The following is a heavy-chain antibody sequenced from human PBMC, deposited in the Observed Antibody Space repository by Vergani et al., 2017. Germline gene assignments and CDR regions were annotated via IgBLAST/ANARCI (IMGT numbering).Heavy chain of an antibody. V-gene: IGHV3-30*04. J-gene: IGHJ6*02. Sequence: QVQLVESGGGVVQPGRSLRLSCAASGFTFSSYAMHWVRQAPGKGLEWVAVISYDGSNKYYADSVKGRFTISRDNCKNTLYLQMNSLRAEDTAVYYCAKDFHPMGVVVPAAKPRRSPYYYYGMDVWGQGTTVTVSS. D-gene: IGHD2-2*01. CDR3: AKDFHPMGVVVPAAKPRRSPYYYYGMDV. CDR1: GFTFSSYA. CDR2: ISYDGSNK.